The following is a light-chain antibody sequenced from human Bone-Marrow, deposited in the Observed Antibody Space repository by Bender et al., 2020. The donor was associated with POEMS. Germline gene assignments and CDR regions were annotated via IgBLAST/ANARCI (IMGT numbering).Light chain of an antibody. CDR3: AVWDDSLNGWV. Sequence: QSVLTQPPSASGTPGQRVTISCSGGSSNIGAHAVNWYQHLPGTAPQLLIYSSHRRPSEVPDRFSGSRSGTSASLAISGLKSEDGADYYCAVWDDSLNGWVFGGGTKLTVL. CDR2: SSH. J-gene: IGLJ3*02. V-gene: IGLV1-44*01. CDR1: SSNIGAHA.